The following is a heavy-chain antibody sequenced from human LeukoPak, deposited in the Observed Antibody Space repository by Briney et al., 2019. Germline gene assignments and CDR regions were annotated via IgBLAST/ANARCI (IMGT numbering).Heavy chain of an antibody. D-gene: IGHD1-26*01. CDR1: GGSISGYY. V-gene: IGHV4-4*07. Sequence: PSETLSLTCTVSGGSISGYYWSWIRQPAGKALEWIGRIYTSGSTNYNPSLKGRVTMSVDTSKNQFSLNLSSVTASDTAIFYCARQGGWGGAASLIEYWGQGTLVTVSS. CDR2: IYTSGST. J-gene: IGHJ4*02. CDR3: ARQGGWGGAASLIEY.